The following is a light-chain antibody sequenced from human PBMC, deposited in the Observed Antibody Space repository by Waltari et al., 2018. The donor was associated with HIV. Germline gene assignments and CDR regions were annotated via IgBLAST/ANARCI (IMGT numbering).Light chain of an antibody. Sequence: QSALTQPRSVSGSPGQSVTISCTGTSSDVGGYNYVSWYQHHPGKAPKRMIYDVSKRPSGVPDRVSGSKSGNTASLTISGLQAEDEADYYCCSYAGSYTYVFGTGTKVTVL. V-gene: IGLV2-11*01. CDR2: DVS. CDR1: SSDVGGYNY. J-gene: IGLJ1*01. CDR3: CSYAGSYTYV.